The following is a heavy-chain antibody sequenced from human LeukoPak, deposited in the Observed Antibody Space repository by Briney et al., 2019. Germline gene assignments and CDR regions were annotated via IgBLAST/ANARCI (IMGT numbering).Heavy chain of an antibody. J-gene: IGHJ5*02. V-gene: IGHV4-38-2*02. Sequence: SETLSLTCAVSGYSISSGYYWGWIRPPPGKGLEWIGSIYHSGSTYYNPSLKSRVTISVDTSKNQFSLKLSSVTAADMAVYYCARDIVVPAASINWFDPWGQGTLVTVSS. CDR1: GYSISSGYY. D-gene: IGHD2-2*01. CDR2: IYHSGST. CDR3: ARDIVVPAASINWFDP.